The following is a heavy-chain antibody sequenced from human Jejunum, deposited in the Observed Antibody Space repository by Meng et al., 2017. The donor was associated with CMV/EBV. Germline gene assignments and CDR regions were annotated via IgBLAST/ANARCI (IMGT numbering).Heavy chain of an antibody. V-gene: IGHV3-33*03. CDR1: GIAFRIYG. D-gene: IGHD6-19*01. CDR3: GGGGGWVSEY. CDR2: ISNDGSNT. J-gene: IGHJ4*02. Sequence: CVASGIAFRIYGMHWVRQAPGKGLEWVAFISNDGSNTYYGDSVKGRFSISRDNAKNSLYLQMNSLRAEDTAVYYCGGGGGWVSEYWGQGTLVTVSS.